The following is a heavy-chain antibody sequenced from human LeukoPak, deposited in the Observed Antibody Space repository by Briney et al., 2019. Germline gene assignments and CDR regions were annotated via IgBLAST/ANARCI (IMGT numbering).Heavy chain of an antibody. CDR3: ARTLGYCSGGSCYSANYYYYYMDV. J-gene: IGHJ6*03. CDR2: IIPIFGTA. V-gene: IGHV1-69*13. CDR1: GGTFSSYA. Sequence: ASVKVSCKASGGTFSSYAISWVRQAPGQGLEWMGGIIPIFGTANYAQKFQGRVTITADESTSTAYMELSSLRSEDTAVYYCARTLGYCSGGSCYSANYYYYYMDVWGKGTTVTIS. D-gene: IGHD2-15*01.